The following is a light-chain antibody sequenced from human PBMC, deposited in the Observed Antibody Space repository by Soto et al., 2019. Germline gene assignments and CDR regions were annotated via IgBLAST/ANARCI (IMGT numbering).Light chain of an antibody. V-gene: IGLV1-44*01. J-gene: IGLJ3*02. CDR2: SDY. Sequence: QSVLTQPPSVSDAPRQRVTISCSGSSSNIGSKTVNWYQQLPGTAPKLLIYSDYQRPSGVPDRFSGSKSGTSASLAITGLQSEDEADYYCAAWDGSLNGGVFGGGTKLTVL. CDR1: SSNIGSKT. CDR3: AAWDGSLNGGV.